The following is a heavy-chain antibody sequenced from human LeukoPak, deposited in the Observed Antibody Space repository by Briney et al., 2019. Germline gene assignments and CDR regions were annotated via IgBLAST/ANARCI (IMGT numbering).Heavy chain of an antibody. CDR3: ARDRNPGYSYGYVGTDY. D-gene: IGHD5-18*01. J-gene: IGHJ4*02. V-gene: IGHV3-7*01. Sequence: GGSLRLSCAASGFSFSTYWMSWVRQAPGKGLEWVANIKQDGSEKYYVDSVKGRFTISRDNAKNSLDLQMHGLRAEDTAVYYCARDRNPGYSYGYVGTDYWGQGTLVTVSS. CDR2: IKQDGSEK. CDR1: GFSFSTYW.